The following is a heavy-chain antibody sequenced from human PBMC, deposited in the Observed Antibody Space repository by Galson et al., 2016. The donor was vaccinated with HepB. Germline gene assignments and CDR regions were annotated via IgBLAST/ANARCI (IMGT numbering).Heavy chain of an antibody. J-gene: IGHJ4*02. D-gene: IGHD1-1*01. CDR2: IYYSGRP. V-gene: IGHV4-31*03. Sequence: TLSLTCIVSGGSISSGDYYWSWIRQHPGKGLEWIGHIYYSGRPYHNPSLKSRLTISVDTSKNQFSLKLSSLTAADTAVYYCARVPLERRGPGYFHHWGQGTLVTVSS. CDR3: ARVPLERRGPGYFHH. CDR1: GGSISSGDYY.